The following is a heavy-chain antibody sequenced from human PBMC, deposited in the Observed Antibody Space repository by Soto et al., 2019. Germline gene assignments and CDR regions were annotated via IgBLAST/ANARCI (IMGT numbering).Heavy chain of an antibody. J-gene: IGHJ6*02. CDR2: ISSSGTAI. D-gene: IGHD6-13*01. CDR3: ARDRSGSWYGRGYHYYGMDV. Sequence: QVQLVESGGGLVKPGGSLRLSCAASAFTFSDYYMSWIRQAPGKGLERVSYISSSGTAIYTADSVKGRFSISRDNAKNSLYLQMNSLRVEDTAVYYCARDRSGSWYGRGYHYYGMDVWGQGSTVTVSS. CDR1: AFTFSDYY. V-gene: IGHV3-11*01.